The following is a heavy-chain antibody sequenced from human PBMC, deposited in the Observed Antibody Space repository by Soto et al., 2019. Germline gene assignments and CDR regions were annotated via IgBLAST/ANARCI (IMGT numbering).Heavy chain of an antibody. J-gene: IGHJ5*02. V-gene: IGHV4-34*01. CDR3: GGDRTGFGRLPWLDP. CDR1: GGSFSGYY. CDR2: INHSGST. D-gene: IGHD3-16*01. Sequence: SETLSLTCAVYGGSFSGYYWSWIRQPPGKGLEWIGEINHSGSTNYNPSLKSRVTISVDTSKNQFSLKLSSVTAADTAVYYCGGDRTGFGRLPWLDPWGEGPLVTVP.